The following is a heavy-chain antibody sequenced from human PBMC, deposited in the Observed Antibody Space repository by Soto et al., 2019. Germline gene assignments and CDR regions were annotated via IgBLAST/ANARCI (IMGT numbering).Heavy chain of an antibody. Sequence: QVQLVQSGAEVKKPGASVKVSCKASGYTFTSYGISWVRQAPGQGLEWMGWISAYNGNTNYAQKLQGRVTMTTDTSTSTAYMELRSLRSDDTAVYYCAREGYYDFWSGYYKVYYYGMDVWGQGTTVTVSS. CDR1: GYTFTSYG. D-gene: IGHD3-3*01. CDR2: ISAYNGNT. J-gene: IGHJ6*02. V-gene: IGHV1-18*04. CDR3: AREGYYDFWSGYYKVYYYGMDV.